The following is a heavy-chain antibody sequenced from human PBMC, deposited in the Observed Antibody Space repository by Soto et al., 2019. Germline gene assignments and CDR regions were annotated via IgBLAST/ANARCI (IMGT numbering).Heavy chain of an antibody. D-gene: IGHD6-19*01. CDR2: IYYSGST. Sequence: PSETLSLTCTVSGGSISSYYWSWIRQPPGKGLEWIGYIYYSGSTNYNPSLKSRVTISVDTSKNQFSLKLSSVTAADTAVYYCARLLFGVAGILNPVSNLDVWGQGTTVTVSS. V-gene: IGHV4-59*01. CDR3: ARLLFGVAGILNPVSNLDV. J-gene: IGHJ6*02. CDR1: GGSISSYY.